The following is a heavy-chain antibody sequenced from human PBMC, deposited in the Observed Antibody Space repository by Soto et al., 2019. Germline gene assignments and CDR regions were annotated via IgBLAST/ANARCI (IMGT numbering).Heavy chain of an antibody. CDR1: GYTLTELS. Sequence: ASVKVSCKVSGYTLTELSMHWVRQAPGKGLEWMGWMNPNSGNTGYAQKFQGRVTMTRNTSISTAYMELSSLRSEDTAVYYCARGFGEGLVDYWGQGTLVTVSS. J-gene: IGHJ4*02. CDR2: MNPNSGNT. D-gene: IGHD3-16*01. V-gene: IGHV1-8*01. CDR3: ARGFGEGLVDY.